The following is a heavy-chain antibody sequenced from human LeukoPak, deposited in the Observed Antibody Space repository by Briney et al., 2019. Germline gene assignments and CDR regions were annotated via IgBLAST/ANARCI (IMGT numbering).Heavy chain of an antibody. D-gene: IGHD3-22*01. J-gene: IGHJ4*02. CDR2: ISGSGGST. Sequence: GGSLRLSCAASGFTFSTFAMSWVRQAPGKGLEWVSAISGSGGSTFSADSVQGRFTISRDNSKNTLYLQMNSLRAEDTAIYYCAKGLGRYNSSGYYQDWGQGTLVTVSS. CDR1: GFTFSTFA. V-gene: IGHV3-23*01. CDR3: AKGLGRYNSSGYYQD.